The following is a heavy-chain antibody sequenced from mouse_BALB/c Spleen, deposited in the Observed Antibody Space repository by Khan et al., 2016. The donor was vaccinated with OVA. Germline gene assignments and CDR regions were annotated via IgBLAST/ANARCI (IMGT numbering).Heavy chain of an antibody. D-gene: IGHD1-1*01. CDR2: ISYSGNT. CDR3: ARVYGGDFDY. Sequence: EVQLVESGPGLVKPSQSLSLTCTVTGYSITSDYAWNWIRQFPGNKLEWMGFISYSGNTKYNPSLNSRFSITRATSKNQFFLQLNSVTTEDTATYYCARVYGGDFDYWGQGTSLTVSS. CDR1: GYSITSDYA. J-gene: IGHJ2*02. V-gene: IGHV3-2*02.